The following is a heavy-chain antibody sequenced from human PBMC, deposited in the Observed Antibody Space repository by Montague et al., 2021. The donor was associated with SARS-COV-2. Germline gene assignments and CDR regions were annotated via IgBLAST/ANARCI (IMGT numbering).Heavy chain of an antibody. CDR1: GFTFSSYW. J-gene: IGHJ6*03. V-gene: IGHV3-74*01. D-gene: IGHD2-2*01. CDR3: ARETIVPAAIGYYYYMDV. CDR2: INSDVSIT. Sequence: SLRLSCAASGFTFSSYWMHWVRQAPGKGLVWVSRINSDVSITNYADSVKGRFTISRDNAKNTRYLQMNSLRDDDTAVYYCARETIVPAAIGYYYYMDVWGKGTPVTVS.